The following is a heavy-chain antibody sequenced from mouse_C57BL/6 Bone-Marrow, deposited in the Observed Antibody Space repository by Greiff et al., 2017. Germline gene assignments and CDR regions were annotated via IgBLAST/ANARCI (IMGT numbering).Heavy chain of an antibody. Sequence: EVQRVESGGGLVKPGGSLKLSCAASGFTFSDYGMHWVRQAPEKGLEWVAYISSGSSTIYYADTVKGRFTIARDNAKNTLFLQMTSLRSEDTAMYYCARNYYGTHWYFDVWGTGTTVTVSS. J-gene: IGHJ1*03. CDR3: ARNYYGTHWYFDV. D-gene: IGHD1-1*01. V-gene: IGHV5-17*01. CDR1: GFTFSDYG. CDR2: ISSGSSTI.